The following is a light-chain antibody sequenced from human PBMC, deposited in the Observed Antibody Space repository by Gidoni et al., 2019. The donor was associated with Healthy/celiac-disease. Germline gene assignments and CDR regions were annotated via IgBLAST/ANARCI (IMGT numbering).Light chain of an antibody. CDR1: QSVSSSY. CDR3: QQYGSSRT. CDR2: GAS. V-gene: IGKV3-20*01. Sequence: EIVLTPSPGTRSLSPGERATLSCRASQSVSSSYLAWYQQKPGQAPRLLIYGASSRANGIPDRFSGSGSGTDFTLTISRLEPEDFAVYYCQQYGSSRTFGQGTKVEIK. J-gene: IGKJ1*01.